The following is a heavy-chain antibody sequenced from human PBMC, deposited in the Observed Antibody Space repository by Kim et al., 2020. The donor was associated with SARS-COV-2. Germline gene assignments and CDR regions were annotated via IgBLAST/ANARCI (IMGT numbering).Heavy chain of an antibody. CDR2: IYYSGST. Sequence: SETLSLTCTVSGGSISSYYWSWIRQPPGKGLEWIGYIYYSGSTNYNPSLKSRVTISVDTSKNQFSMKLSSVTAADTAVYYCARSVTVVITGAEDLSGKNYYYYGMDVWGQGTTVTVSS. J-gene: IGHJ6*02. D-gene: IGHD3-22*01. CDR1: GGSISSYY. CDR3: ARSVTVVITGAEDLSGKNYYYYGMDV. V-gene: IGHV4-59*08.